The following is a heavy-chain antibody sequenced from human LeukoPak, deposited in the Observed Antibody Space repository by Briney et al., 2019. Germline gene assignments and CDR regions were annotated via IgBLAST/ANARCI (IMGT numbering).Heavy chain of an antibody. CDR1: GYTFTGYY. D-gene: IGHD2-2*02. J-gene: IGHJ4*02. V-gene: IGHV1-2*02. CDR2: INPNSGGT. CDR3: ASAEGLRVVPAAIASLDY. Sequence: ASVKVSCEASGYTFTGYYMHWVRQAPGQGLEWMGWINPNSGGTNYAQKFQGRVTMTRDTSISTAYMELSRLRSDDTAVYYCASAEGLRVVPAAIASLDYWGQGTQVTVSS.